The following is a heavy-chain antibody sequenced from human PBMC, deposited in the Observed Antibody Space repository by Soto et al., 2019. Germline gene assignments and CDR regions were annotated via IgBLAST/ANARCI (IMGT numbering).Heavy chain of an antibody. Sequence: QVQLVESGGGVVQPGRSLRLSCAASGFTFSSYAMHWVRQAPGKGLEWVAVISYDGSNKYYSDSVKGRFTTSRDNSKNTLYLQMNSLRAEDTAVYYCAREGPIKYYFDYWGQGTLVTVSS. CDR2: ISYDGSNK. J-gene: IGHJ4*02. CDR3: AREGPIKYYFDY. V-gene: IGHV3-30-3*01. CDR1: GFTFSSYA.